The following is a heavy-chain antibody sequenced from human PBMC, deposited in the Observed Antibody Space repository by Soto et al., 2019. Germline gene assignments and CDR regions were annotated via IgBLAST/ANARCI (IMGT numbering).Heavy chain of an antibody. CDR2: IYYSGST. CDR3: LYGSGINWFYH. V-gene: IGHV4-30-4*08. CDR1: GGSISSGDYY. D-gene: IGHD3-10*01. Sequence: TLSLTCTVSGGSISSGDYYWSWIRQHPGKGLEWIGYIYYSGSTYYNPSLKRRVSISADTSKNHVSLKLSSVTATDTAVYFCLYGSGINWFYHWGQGTLVPVSS. J-gene: IGHJ5*02.